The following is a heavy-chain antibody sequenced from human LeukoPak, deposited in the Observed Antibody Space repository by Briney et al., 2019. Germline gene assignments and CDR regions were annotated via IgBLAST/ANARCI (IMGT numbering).Heavy chain of an antibody. J-gene: IGHJ4*02. CDR1: GGSISSGGYY. V-gene: IGHV4-61*09. CDR2: IYTSGST. D-gene: IGHD1-20*01. CDR3: AGLTGITGAYFDY. Sequence: PSQTLSLTCTVSGGSISSGGYYWSWIRQPVGKGLEWIGHIYTSGSTYYNPSLKSRVTISIDTSKNQFSLKLSSVTAADTAVYYCAGLTGITGAYFDYWGQGTLVTVSS.